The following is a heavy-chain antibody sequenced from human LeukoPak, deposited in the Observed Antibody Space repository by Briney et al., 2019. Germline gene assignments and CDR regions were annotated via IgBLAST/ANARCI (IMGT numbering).Heavy chain of an antibody. D-gene: IGHD3-10*01. CDR1: GFTFDKYS. CDR3: ARDYYRSGSYAVDF. CDR2: ISSASITI. Sequence: GGSLRLSSAAFGFTFDKYSMNWGPPAPGQGREWVSHISSASITIYYADSVKGRFTISRDNAKSSLYLHMTSLRAEDTALYYCARDYYRSGSYAVDFWGQGTLVTVSS. V-gene: IGHV3-48*01. J-gene: IGHJ4*02.